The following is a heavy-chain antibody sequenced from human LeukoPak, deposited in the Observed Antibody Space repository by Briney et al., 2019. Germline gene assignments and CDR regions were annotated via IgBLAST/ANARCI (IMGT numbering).Heavy chain of an antibody. CDR3: AKGNWRYFDY. D-gene: IGHD1-1*01. Sequence: GGSLRLSRAASGFTFSTYVMSWVRQAPGKGLEWVSAISGSGGSTYYADSVKGRFTISRDNSKNTLYLQMNSLGADDTAVYYCAKGNWRYFDYWGQGTLVTVSS. CDR1: GFTFSTYV. V-gene: IGHV3-23*01. CDR2: ISGSGGST. J-gene: IGHJ4*02.